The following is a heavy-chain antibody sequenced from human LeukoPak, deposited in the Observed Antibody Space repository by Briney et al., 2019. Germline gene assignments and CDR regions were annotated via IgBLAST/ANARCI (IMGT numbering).Heavy chain of an antibody. CDR3: AGRRTDFWSGYSGDY. D-gene: IGHD3-3*01. CDR1: GFTFSSYG. V-gene: IGHV3-74*01. Sequence: PGGSLRLSCAASGFTFSSYGMSWVRHAPGKGLVWVSRINSDGSSTSYADSVKGRFTISRDNAKNTLYLQMNSLRAEDTAVYYCAGRRTDFWSGYSGDYWGQGTLVTVSS. CDR2: INSDGSST. J-gene: IGHJ4*02.